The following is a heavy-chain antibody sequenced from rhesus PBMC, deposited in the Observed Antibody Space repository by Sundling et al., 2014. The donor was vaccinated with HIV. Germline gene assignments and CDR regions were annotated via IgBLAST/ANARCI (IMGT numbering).Heavy chain of an antibody. Sequence: QVQLQESDPELVKPSETLSLTCTVSGGSFSNYYWGWIRQPPGKGLEWIGYISGNSGSTDYNPSLKSRVSILIDISKSQFSLKLSSVTAADTAVYYCAREWAPVGWTGYYFYGLDSWGQGVVFTVSS. D-gene: IGHD3-3*01. J-gene: IGHJ6*01. V-gene: IGHV4-165*01. CDR2: ISGNSGST. CDR1: GGSFSNYY. CDR3: AREWAPVGWTGYYFYGLDS.